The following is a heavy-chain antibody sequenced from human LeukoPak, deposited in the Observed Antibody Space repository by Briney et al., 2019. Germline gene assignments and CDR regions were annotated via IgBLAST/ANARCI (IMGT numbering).Heavy chain of an antibody. J-gene: IGHJ4*02. Sequence: ASVKVSCKASGYTFTSYYMHWVRQAPGQGLEWMGIINPSGGSTSYAQKFQGRVTMTRDTSISTAYMELSRLRSDDTAVYYCARVRGRSSGWYGDYYFDYWGQGTLVTVSS. V-gene: IGHV1-46*01. D-gene: IGHD6-19*01. CDR3: ARVRGRSSGWYGDYYFDY. CDR1: GYTFTSYY. CDR2: INPSGGST.